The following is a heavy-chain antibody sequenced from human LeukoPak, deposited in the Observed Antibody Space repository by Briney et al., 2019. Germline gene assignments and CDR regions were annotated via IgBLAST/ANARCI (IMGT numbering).Heavy chain of an antibody. CDR3: ARDRKISSGYYPDAFDI. CDR2: IYYSGST. V-gene: IGHV4-59*12. Sequence: SETLSLTCTVTGGSISSYYWSLIRQPPGKGLEWIGYIYYSGSTNYNPSLKSRVTISVDTSKNQFSLKLSSVTAADTAVYYCARDRKISSGYYPDAFDIWGQGTMVTVSS. D-gene: IGHD3-22*01. J-gene: IGHJ3*02. CDR1: GGSISSYY.